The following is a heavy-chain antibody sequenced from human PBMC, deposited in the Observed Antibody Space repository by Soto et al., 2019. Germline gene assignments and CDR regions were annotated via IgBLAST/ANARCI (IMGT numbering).Heavy chain of an antibody. CDR2: ISSSSSYI. CDR1: GFTFSSYS. Sequence: GGSLRLSCAASGFTFSSYSMNWVRQAPGKGLEWVSSISSSSSYIYYADSVKGRFTISRDNSKNTLYLQMNSLRAEDTAVYYCARVRNYYDRNYFDYWGQGTLVTVSS. J-gene: IGHJ4*02. D-gene: IGHD3-22*01. CDR3: ARVRNYYDRNYFDY. V-gene: IGHV3-21*01.